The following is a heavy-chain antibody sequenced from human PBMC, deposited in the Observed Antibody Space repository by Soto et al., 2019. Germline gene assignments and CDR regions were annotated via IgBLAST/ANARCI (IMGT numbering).Heavy chain of an antibody. J-gene: IGHJ4*02. Sequence: QVQLVQSGAEVKKPESSVKVSCKTSGGTFVRHVISWVRQSPGQGPEWMGKINPLSGIPNYAQKLQDRVTFTADTDSSTAYMELSSLRSDDTAVYYCATPACAATGCSPSHNLANWGQGTLVTVSS. CDR3: ATPACAATGCSPSHNLAN. D-gene: IGHD2-15*01. CDR1: GGTFVRHV. V-gene: IGHV1-69*09. CDR2: INPLSGIP.